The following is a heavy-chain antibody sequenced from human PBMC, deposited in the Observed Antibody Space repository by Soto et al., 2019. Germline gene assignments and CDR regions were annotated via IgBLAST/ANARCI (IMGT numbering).Heavy chain of an antibody. CDR3: ARLGGYYQAFDN. CDR2: IYYSRST. Sequence: PSETLSLTCTVSGGSISSYYWSWIRQPPGKGLEWIGYIYYSRSTNYNPSPKSRVTISVDTSKNQFSLRLSSVTAADTAVYYCARLGGYYQAFDNWGQGTLVTVSS. CDR1: GGSISSYY. V-gene: IGHV4-59*12. D-gene: IGHD3-22*01. J-gene: IGHJ4*02.